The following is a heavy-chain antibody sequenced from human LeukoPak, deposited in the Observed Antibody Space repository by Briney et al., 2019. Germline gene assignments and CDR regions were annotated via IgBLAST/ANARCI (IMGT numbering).Heavy chain of an antibody. Sequence: PGGSLRLSCVASGFTFSDSYMNWLRQAPGKGLEWIAFIRGRSDTTYYADSVQGRFTISRDNAGDSVYLQMNSLRVEDTAVYYCARTYDFGIGPSGDAFDNWGQGTLVTVFS. V-gene: IGHV3-11*04. J-gene: IGHJ3*02. CDR1: GFTFSDSY. D-gene: IGHD3-3*01. CDR3: ARTYDFGIGPSGDAFDN. CDR2: IRGRSDTT.